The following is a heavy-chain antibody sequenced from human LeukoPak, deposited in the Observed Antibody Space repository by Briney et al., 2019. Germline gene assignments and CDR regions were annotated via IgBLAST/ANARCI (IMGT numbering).Heavy chain of an antibody. Sequence: PGGSLRLSCAASGFTFSSNSMNWVRQAPGKGLEWVSSISSSSSYIYYADSVKGRFTISRDNAKNSLYLQMNSLRAEDTAVYYCARVQSRVDIVASDYWGQGTLVTVSS. V-gene: IGHV3-21*01. CDR3: ARVQSRVDIVASDY. CDR2: ISSSSSYI. J-gene: IGHJ4*02. D-gene: IGHD5-12*01. CDR1: GFTFSSNS.